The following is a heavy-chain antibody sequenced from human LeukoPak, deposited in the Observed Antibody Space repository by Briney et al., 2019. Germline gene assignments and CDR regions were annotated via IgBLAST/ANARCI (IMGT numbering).Heavy chain of an antibody. CDR3: ASLQKATMDFDY. J-gene: IGHJ4*02. D-gene: IGHD5-24*01. V-gene: IGHV1-69*04. CDR1: GGTLSSYA. Sequence: GSSVQVSCKASGGTLSSYAICAVRPAPGQGGEWMGRILPIHGIANYPQKLQGRVTITAEKHTSTANMELSSLRSEDTAVYDCASLQKATMDFDYWGQGTLLPLS. CDR2: ILPIHGIA.